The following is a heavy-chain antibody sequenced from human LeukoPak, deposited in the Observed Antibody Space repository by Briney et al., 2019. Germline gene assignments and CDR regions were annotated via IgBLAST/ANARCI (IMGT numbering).Heavy chain of an antibody. D-gene: IGHD3-22*01. Sequence: GGSLRLSCAASGFTFSSYAMTWVRQAPGKGLEWVSGITGSGGGTYYADSVKGRFTVSRDNFKNTLYLQMSSLRAEDTAVYYGAKDVSYYYDSSDYWGQGTLVTVSS. V-gene: IGHV3-23*01. J-gene: IGHJ4*02. CDR1: GFTFSSYA. CDR3: AKDVSYYYDSSDY. CDR2: ITGSGGGT.